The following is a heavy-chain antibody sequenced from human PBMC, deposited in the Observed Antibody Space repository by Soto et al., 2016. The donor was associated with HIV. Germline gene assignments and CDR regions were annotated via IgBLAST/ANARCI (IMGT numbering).Heavy chain of an antibody. CDR3: ATEELVGAPVGLGY. CDR2: IIPFLGTR. V-gene: IGHV1-69*11. J-gene: IGHJ4*02. D-gene: IGHD1-26*01. CDR1: AGTFSSYG. Sequence: QVQLVQSGAEVKKPGSSVKVSCKASAGTFSSYGITWVRQAPGQGLEWMGRIIPFLGTRNHAQKFQGRVTITADEPTSTAYMELSSLRSEDTAVYYCATEELVGAPVGLGYWGQGTLVVVSS.